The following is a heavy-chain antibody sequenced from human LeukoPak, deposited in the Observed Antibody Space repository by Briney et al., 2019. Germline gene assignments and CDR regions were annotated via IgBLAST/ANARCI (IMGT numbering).Heavy chain of an antibody. J-gene: IGHJ3*02. CDR3: ARRSGVHAFDM. D-gene: IGHD3-10*01. CDR2: ISRSGSTK. CDR1: GFTFSDYN. V-gene: IGHV3-11*01. Sequence: KPGGSLRLSCAASGFTFSDYNMRWIRQAPGKGLEWVSSISRSGSTKYYADSVKGRFTISRDNAKNSLFLQMNSLRAEDTAVYYCARRSGVHAFDMWGQGTMVTVSP.